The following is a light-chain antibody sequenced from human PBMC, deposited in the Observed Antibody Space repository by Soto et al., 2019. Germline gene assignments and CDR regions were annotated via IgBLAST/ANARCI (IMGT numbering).Light chain of an antibody. Sequence: AILMTQYPSSLSASTGDRVTITWRASQGISSYLAWHQQKPGQAPKRLIYAASTLQSGVPSRLRGSGSGTDFTITISCLKHEDFETYYCQQYYSYTRTFGQGTKVDI. V-gene: IGKV1-8*01. CDR3: QQYYSYTRT. J-gene: IGKJ1*01. CDR1: QGISSY. CDR2: AAS.